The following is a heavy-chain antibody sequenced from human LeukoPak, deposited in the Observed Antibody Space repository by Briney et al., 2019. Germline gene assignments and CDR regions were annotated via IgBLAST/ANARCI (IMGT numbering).Heavy chain of an antibody. CDR1: GFTLSDYY. J-gene: IGHJ4*02. CDR3: ARSRRDRTKNFDY. Sequence: PRGSLRLSCAASGFTLSDYYISWIRQAPGKGLGWGSYISSSGSTIYYADSVKGRFTISRDNAKNSLYLQMNSLRAEDTAVYYCARSRRDRTKNFDYWGQGTLVTVSS. D-gene: IGHD5-24*01. V-gene: IGHV3-11*01. CDR2: ISSSGSTI.